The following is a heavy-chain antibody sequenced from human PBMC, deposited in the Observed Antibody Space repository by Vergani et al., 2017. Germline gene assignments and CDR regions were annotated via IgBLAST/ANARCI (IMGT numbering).Heavy chain of an antibody. Sequence: QVQLVQSGAEVKKPGSSVKVSCKASGGPFSSYAISWVRQAPGQGLEGMGGIIPIFGTANYAQKFQGRVTITADESTSTAYMELSSLRSEDTAVYYCARVQEYGSGSYRYYYYGMDVWGQGTTVTVSS. CDR1: GGPFSSYA. J-gene: IGHJ6*02. CDR3: ARVQEYGSGSYRYYYYGMDV. CDR2: IIPIFGTA. V-gene: IGHV1-69*01. D-gene: IGHD3-10*01.